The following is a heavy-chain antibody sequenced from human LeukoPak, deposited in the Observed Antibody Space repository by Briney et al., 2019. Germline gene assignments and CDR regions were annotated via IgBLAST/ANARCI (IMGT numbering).Heavy chain of an antibody. Sequence: EASVKVSCKASGYIFTGYYMYWVRQAPGQGLEWMGWIKPNSGGTDYAQKFQGRVTMTRDTSISTAYMELSRLRSDDTAVYYCTRVGSSSWQLFDYWGQGTLVTVSS. CDR1: GYIFTGYY. V-gene: IGHV1-2*02. CDR2: IKPNSGGT. CDR3: TRVGSSSWQLFDY. J-gene: IGHJ4*02. D-gene: IGHD6-13*01.